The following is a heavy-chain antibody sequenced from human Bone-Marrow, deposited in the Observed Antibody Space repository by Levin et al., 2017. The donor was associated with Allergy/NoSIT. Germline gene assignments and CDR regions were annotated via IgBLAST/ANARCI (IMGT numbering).Heavy chain of an antibody. CDR1: GFTFDDYG. CDR3: ARDRVDTAMSYDAFDI. D-gene: IGHD5-18*01. CDR2: INWNGGST. J-gene: IGHJ3*02. V-gene: IGHV3-20*04. Sequence: PGGSLRLSCAASGFTFDDYGMSWVRQAPGKGLEWVSGINWNGGSTGYADSVKGRFTISRDNAKNSLYLQMNSLRAEDTALYYCARDRVDTAMSYDAFDIWGQGTMVTVSS.